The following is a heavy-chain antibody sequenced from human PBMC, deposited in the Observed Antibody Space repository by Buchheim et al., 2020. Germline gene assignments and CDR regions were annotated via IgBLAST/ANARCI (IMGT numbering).Heavy chain of an antibody. Sequence: QVQLQESGPGLVKPSQTLSLTCTVSGGSISSGSYYWSWIRQPAGKGLEWIGRIYTSGSTNYNPSLKSRVTISVDTSKNQFSLKLSSVTAADTAVYYCARLSPVNRHGDLGWFDPWGQGTL. J-gene: IGHJ5*02. CDR2: IYTSGST. V-gene: IGHV4-61*02. CDR3: ARLSPVNRHGDLGWFDP. CDR1: GGSISSGSYY. D-gene: IGHD3-10*01.